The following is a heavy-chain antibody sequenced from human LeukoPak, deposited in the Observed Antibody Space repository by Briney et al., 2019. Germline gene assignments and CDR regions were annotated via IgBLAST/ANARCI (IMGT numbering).Heavy chain of an antibody. CDR3: AAIFGVVTGPYYFDY. CDR1: GFTFTSSA. D-gene: IGHD3-3*01. V-gene: IGHV1-58*02. J-gene: IGHJ4*02. Sequence: GASVKVSCKASGFTFTSSAMQWVRQARGQRLEWIGWIVVGSGNTNYAQKFQERVTITRDMSTSTAYMELSSLRSEDTAVYYCAAIFGVVTGPYYFDYWGQGTLVTVSS. CDR2: IVVGSGNT.